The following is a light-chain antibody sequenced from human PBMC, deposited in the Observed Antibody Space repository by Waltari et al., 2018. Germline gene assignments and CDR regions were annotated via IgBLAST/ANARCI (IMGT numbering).Light chain of an antibody. CDR2: WAS. Sequence: DIVMTQSPDSLALSLGERATIHCKSSQSLLWSSNNKNYFAWYQHKPGQPPKLLISWASTRESGVPERFSGSGSGSDFTLTISSLQAEDVAVYYCHQYFGTPLTFGGGTKVEIK. V-gene: IGKV4-1*01. CDR3: HQYFGTPLT. CDR1: QSLLWSSNNKNY. J-gene: IGKJ4*01.